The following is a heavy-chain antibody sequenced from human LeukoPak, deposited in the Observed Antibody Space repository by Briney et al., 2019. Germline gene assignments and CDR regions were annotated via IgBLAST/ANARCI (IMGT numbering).Heavy chain of an antibody. CDR1: GGSVTSAGHY. CDR3: ARVGVLWFGELLLPREPNDAFDI. V-gene: IGHV4-31*03. D-gene: IGHD3-10*01. Sequence: SETLSLTCTVTGGSVTSAGHYWSWIRQHPGKGLEWIGYIYYSGSTYYNPSLKSRVTISVDTSKNQFSLKLSSVTAADTAVYYCARVGVLWFGELLLPREPNDAFDIWGQGTMVTVSS. CDR2: IYYSGST. J-gene: IGHJ3*02.